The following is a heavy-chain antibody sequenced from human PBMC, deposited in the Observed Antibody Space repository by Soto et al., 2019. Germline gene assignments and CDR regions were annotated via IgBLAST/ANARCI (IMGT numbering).Heavy chain of an antibody. Sequence: QVRLQESGPGLVKPSQTLSLTCTVSGGSISSGAFYWTWIRQNPGKGLEWVGNIYNSGTIFYNPSLKSRLAISIDMSKNQFSLSLTSVTAADTAVYYCARGRRYFDLWGRGTLVSVSS. J-gene: IGHJ2*01. V-gene: IGHV4-31*03. CDR2: IYNSGTI. CDR1: GGSISSGAFY. CDR3: ARGRRYFDL.